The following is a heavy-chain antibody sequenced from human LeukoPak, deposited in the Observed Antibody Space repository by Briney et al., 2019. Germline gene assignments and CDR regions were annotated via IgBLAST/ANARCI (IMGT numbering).Heavy chain of an antibody. CDR1: GFTFSSYW. V-gene: IGHV3-7*01. CDR2: IKQDGSEK. CDR3: ARDRRGATLDY. Sequence: GGSLRLSCAASGFTFSSYWMSWVRQAPGKGLEWVANIKQDGSEKYYVDSVRGRFTISRDNAKNSLYLQMNSLRAEDTAVYYCARDRRGATLDYWGQGTLVTVSS. J-gene: IGHJ4*02. D-gene: IGHD1-26*01.